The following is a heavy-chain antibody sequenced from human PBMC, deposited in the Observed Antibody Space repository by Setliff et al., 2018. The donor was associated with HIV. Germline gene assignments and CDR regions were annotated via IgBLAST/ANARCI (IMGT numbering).Heavy chain of an antibody. V-gene: IGHV1-69*13. D-gene: IGHD3-22*01. Sequence: GASVKVSCKASGVTFNYSFITWVRQAPGQGLEWMGGVVPTIHEATYAQKFQGRVTITADESTSTAYMELSSLRSEDTAVYYCARLLGSDSRPYIPGHWFDPWGQGTLVTVSS. CDR1: GVTFNYSF. J-gene: IGHJ5*02. CDR3: ARLLGSDSRPYIPGHWFDP. CDR2: VVPTIHEA.